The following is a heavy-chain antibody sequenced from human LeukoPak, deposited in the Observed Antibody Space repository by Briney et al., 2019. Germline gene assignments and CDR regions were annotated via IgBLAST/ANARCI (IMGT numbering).Heavy chain of an antibody. CDR2: IIPIFGTA. CDR3: ARELNVLLWFGELLISYNWFDP. Sequence: SVKVSCKASGGTFSSYAISWVRQAPGQGLEWMGGIIPIFGTANYAQKFQGRVTITADESTSTAYMELSSLRSEDTAVYYCARELNVLLWFGELLISYNWFDPWGQGTLVTVSS. CDR1: GGTFSSYA. J-gene: IGHJ5*02. D-gene: IGHD3-10*01. V-gene: IGHV1-69*13.